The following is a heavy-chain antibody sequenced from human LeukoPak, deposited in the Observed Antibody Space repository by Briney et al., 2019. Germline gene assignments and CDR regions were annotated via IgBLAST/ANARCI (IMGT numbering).Heavy chain of an antibody. Sequence: ASVTVSCRASGYTFTSYGISWVRQAPGQGLEWMGWISSYNGNTNYAQKLQGRVTMSRDNSKNTAYMEMKSLRSDDTAVYYCARGGKYYDSSGYYYVGYFDYWGQGTLVTVSS. CDR2: ISSYNGNT. CDR3: ARGGKYYDSSGYYYVGYFDY. CDR1: GYTFTSYG. D-gene: IGHD3-22*01. J-gene: IGHJ4*02. V-gene: IGHV1-18*01.